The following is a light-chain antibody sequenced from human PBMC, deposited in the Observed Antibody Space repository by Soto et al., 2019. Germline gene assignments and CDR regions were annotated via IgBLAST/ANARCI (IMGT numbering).Light chain of an antibody. CDR3: SSYAGSNRLL. Sequence: QSVLTQPPSASGSPGQSVTISCTGTSSDVGGYNYVSWYQQHPGKAPKLLIYEVSKRPSGVPDRFSGSKSGNTASLTVSGLQAEHEADYYCSSYAGSNRLLFGGGTKLTVL. J-gene: IGLJ2*01. CDR2: EVS. CDR1: SSDVGGYNY. V-gene: IGLV2-8*01.